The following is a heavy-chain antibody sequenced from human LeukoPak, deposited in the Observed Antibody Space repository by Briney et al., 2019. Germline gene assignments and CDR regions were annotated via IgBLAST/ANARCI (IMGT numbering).Heavy chain of an antibody. CDR2: ISDSGGST. D-gene: IGHD5/OR15-5a*01. CDR1: GFTFSSYA. V-gene: IGHV3-23*01. J-gene: IGHJ4*02. Sequence: GGSLRLSCAASGFTFSSYAMSWVRQAPGKGLEWVSAISDSGGSTYYADSVKGRFTISRDNSKNTLYLQMNSLRAEDTAVYYCAKGQKRGLREGPYWGQGTLVTVSS. CDR3: AKGQKRGLREGPY.